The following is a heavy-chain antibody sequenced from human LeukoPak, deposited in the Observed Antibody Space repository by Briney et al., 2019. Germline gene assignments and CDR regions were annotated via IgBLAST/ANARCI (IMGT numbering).Heavy chain of an antibody. CDR2: INHSGST. D-gene: IGHD3-3*01. Sequence: PSETLSLTCAVYGGSFSGYYWSWIRQPPGKGLEWIGEINHSGSTNYNPSLKSRVTISVDTSKNQFSLKLSSVTAADTAVYYCARGLRITIFGVVITKGYFDYWGQGTLVTVSS. CDR1: GGSFSGYY. J-gene: IGHJ4*02. CDR3: ARGLRITIFGVVITKGYFDY. V-gene: IGHV4-34*01.